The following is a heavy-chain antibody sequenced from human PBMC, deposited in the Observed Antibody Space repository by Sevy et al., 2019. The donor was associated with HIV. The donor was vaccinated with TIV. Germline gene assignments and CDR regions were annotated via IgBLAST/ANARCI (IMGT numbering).Heavy chain of an antibody. CDR2: LKSKAYGGTV. J-gene: IGHJ4*02. D-gene: IGHD3-16*01. CDR1: GFTFGDYA. CDR3: TRGKGAQSIFDY. V-gene: IGHV3-49*04. Sequence: GGSLRLSCTASGFTFGDYAMSWVRQAPGKGLEWVAFLKSKAYGGTVDHAASVESRITMSKDDSKSIGDLQMNDLKTEDTGDYYCTRGKGAQSIFDYWGQGALVTVSS.